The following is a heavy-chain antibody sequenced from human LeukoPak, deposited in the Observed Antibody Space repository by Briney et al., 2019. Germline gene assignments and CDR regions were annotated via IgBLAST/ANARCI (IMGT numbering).Heavy chain of an antibody. CDR1: GGTFSSYA. Sequence: ASVKVSCKASGGTFSSYAISWVRQAPGKGLEWMGGFDPEDGETIYAQKFQGRVTMTEDTSTDTAYMELSSLRSEDTAVYYCATLASYFFDYWGQGTLVTVSS. D-gene: IGHD1-26*01. CDR3: ATLASYFFDY. CDR2: FDPEDGET. J-gene: IGHJ4*02. V-gene: IGHV1-24*01.